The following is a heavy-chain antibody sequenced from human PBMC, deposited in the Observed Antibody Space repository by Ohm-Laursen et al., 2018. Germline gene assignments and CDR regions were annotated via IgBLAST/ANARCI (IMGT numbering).Heavy chain of an antibody. D-gene: IGHD6-13*01. CDR2: IKSKTDGGTT. CDR1: GFTFSNAW. Sequence: GSLRLSCAASGFTFSNAWMSWVRQAPGKGLEWVGRIKSKTDGGTTDYAAPVKGRFTISRDDSKNTLYLQMNSLKTEDTAVYYCTTDHSSSWYSGYYYYGMDVWGQGTTVTVSS. J-gene: IGHJ6*02. CDR3: TTDHSSSWYSGYYYYGMDV. V-gene: IGHV3-15*01.